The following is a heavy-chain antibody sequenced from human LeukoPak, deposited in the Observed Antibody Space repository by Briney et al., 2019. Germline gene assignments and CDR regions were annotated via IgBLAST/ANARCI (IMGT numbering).Heavy chain of an antibody. CDR1: GFTFGDYA. V-gene: IGHV3-49*03. D-gene: IGHD5-24*01. J-gene: IGHJ6*03. Sequence: HPGGSLRLSCTASGFTFGDYAMSWFRQAPGKGLEWVGFIRSKAYGGTTEYAASVEGRFTISRDDSKSIAYLQMNSLKTEDTAVYYCTREVSGASPDGYKIEGYYMDVWGEGTTVTVSS. CDR2: IRSKAYGGTT. CDR3: TREVSGASPDGYKIEGYYMDV.